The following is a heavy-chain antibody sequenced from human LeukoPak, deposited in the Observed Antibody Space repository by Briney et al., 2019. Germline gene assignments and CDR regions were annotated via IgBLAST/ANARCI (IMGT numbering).Heavy chain of an antibody. J-gene: IGHJ6*02. CDR3: ARECGYSSSWPPHYYYYYGMDV. CDR2: MNPNSGNT. V-gene: IGHV1-8*01. Sequence: ASVKVSCKASGYTFTSYDINWVRQATGQGLEWMGWMNPNSGNTGYAQKFQGRVTMTRNTSISTAYMELSSLRSEDTAVYYCARECGYSSSWPPHYYYYYGMDVWGQGTTVTVSS. D-gene: IGHD6-13*01. CDR1: GYTFTSYD.